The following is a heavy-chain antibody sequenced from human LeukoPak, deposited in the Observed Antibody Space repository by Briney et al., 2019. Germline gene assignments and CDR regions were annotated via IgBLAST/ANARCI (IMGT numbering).Heavy chain of an antibody. J-gene: IGHJ4*02. D-gene: IGHD2-15*01. CDR2: IYYSGST. V-gene: IGHV4-39*07. Sequence: SETLSLTCTVSGGSICSSSYYWGWIRQPPGKGLEWIGSIYYSGSTNYNPSLKSRVIISVDTSKNQFSLELSSVTAADTAVYYCAREDRYCSGGSCYSWGQGTLVTVSS. CDR3: AREDRYCSGGSCYS. CDR1: GGSICSSSYY.